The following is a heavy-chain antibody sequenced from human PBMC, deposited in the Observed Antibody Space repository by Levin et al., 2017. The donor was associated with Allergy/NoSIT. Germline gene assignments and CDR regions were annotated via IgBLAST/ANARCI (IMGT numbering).Heavy chain of an antibody. CDR2: IYYSGST. J-gene: IGHJ5*02. Sequence: GSLRLSCTVSGGSISSSSYYWGWIRQPPGKGLEWIGSIYYSGSTYYNPSLKSRVTISVDTSKNQFSLKLSSVTAADTAVYYCARHGSGWGGIHYTWFDPWGQGTLVTVSS. CDR3: ARHGSGWGGIHYTWFDP. D-gene: IGHD1-14*01. CDR1: GGSISSSSYY. V-gene: IGHV4-39*01.